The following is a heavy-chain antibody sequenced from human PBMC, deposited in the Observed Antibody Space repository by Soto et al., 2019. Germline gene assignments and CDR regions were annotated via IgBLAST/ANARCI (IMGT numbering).Heavy chain of an antibody. CDR2: IWYDGSNK. CDR1: GFTFSSYG. CDR3: AREGPAYGDHGDYYYYGMDV. J-gene: IGHJ6*02. D-gene: IGHD4-17*01. Sequence: QVQLVESGGGVVQPGRSLRLSCAASGFTFSSYGMHWVRQAPGKGLEWVAVIWYDGSNKYYADSVKGRFTISRDNSKNTXYXXMNSLGAEDTAVYYCAREGPAYGDHGDYYYYGMDVWGQGTTVTVSS. V-gene: IGHV3-33*01.